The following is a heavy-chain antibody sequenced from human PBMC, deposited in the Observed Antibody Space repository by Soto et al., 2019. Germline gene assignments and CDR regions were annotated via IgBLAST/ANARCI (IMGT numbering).Heavy chain of an antibody. CDR1: GFTFSSYG. CDR3: AKVKFQQLGRHLLALGYYYYLDV. V-gene: IGHV3-30*18. CDR2: ISYDGNNK. J-gene: IGHJ6*03. D-gene: IGHD6-13*01. Sequence: PGGSLRLSCAASGFTFSSYGMHWVRQAPGKGLEWVAVISYDGNNKYYADSVKGRFTISRDNSKNTLYLQMNSLRAEDTAVYYCAKVKFQQLGRHLLALGYYYYLDVWGKGTTVTVS.